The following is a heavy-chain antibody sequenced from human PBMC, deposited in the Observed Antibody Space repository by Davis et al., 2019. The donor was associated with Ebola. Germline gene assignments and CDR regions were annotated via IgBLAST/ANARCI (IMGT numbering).Heavy chain of an antibody. CDR2: IYPGDSDT. J-gene: IGHJ6*02. Sequence: GESLKISCKGSGCSFSSHWIGWVRQMPGKGLEWMGIIYPGDSDTRYSPSFQGQVTISADKSISTAYLQWSSLKASDTAMYYCARQHRGFYDILTGITGGMDVWGQGTTVTVSS. CDR1: GCSFSSHW. V-gene: IGHV5-51*01. CDR3: ARQHRGFYDILTGITGGMDV. D-gene: IGHD3-9*01.